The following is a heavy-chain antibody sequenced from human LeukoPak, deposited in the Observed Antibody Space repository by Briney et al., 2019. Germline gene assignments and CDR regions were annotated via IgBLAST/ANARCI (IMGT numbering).Heavy chain of an antibody. CDR3: AAGGSWYYNY. J-gene: IGHJ4*02. CDR1: GFTFTSYW. D-gene: IGHD6-13*01. V-gene: IGHV3-74*01. CDR2: INSDGSST. Sequence: QTGGSLRLSCAASGFTFTSYWMHWVRQAPGKGPVWVSRINSDGSSTSYADSVKGRFTISRDNAKNSLYLQMDSLRAEDTAVYYCAAGGSWYYNYWGQGTLVTVSS.